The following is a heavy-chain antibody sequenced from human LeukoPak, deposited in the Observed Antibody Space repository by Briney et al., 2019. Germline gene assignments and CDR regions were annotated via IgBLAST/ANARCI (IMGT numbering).Heavy chain of an antibody. D-gene: IGHD2-2*01. Sequence: SETLSLTCTVSGGSISSGGYYWSWIRQHPGKGLEWIGYIYYSGSTYNPSLKSRVTISVDTSKNQFSLKLSSVTAADTAVYYCARDASNAGGFDYWGQGTLVTVSS. J-gene: IGHJ4*02. V-gene: IGHV4-31*03. CDR1: GGSISSGGYY. CDR3: ARDASNAGGFDY. CDR2: IYYSGST.